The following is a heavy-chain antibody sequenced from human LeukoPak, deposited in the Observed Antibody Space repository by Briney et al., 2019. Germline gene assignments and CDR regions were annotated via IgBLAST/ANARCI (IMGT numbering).Heavy chain of an antibody. D-gene: IGHD5-12*01. CDR3: ASQGSGYDSPIDY. V-gene: IGHV3-21*01. CDR1: GFTFSSYA. CDR2: ISSSSSYI. J-gene: IGHJ4*02. Sequence: GGSLRLSCAASGFTFSSYAMSWVRQAPGKGLEWVSSISSSSSYIYYADSVKGRFTISRDNAKNSLYLQVNSLRAEDTAVYYCASQGSGYDSPIDYWGQGTLVTVSS.